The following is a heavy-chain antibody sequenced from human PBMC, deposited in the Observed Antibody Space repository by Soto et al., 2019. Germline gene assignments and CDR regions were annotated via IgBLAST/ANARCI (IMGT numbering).Heavy chain of an antibody. Sequence: ASVKVSCKVSGYTLTELSMHWVRQAPGKGLEWMGGFDPEDGETIYAQKFQGRVTMTEDTSTDTAYMELSSLRPEDTAVYYCATDYYGSGSFPDYWGQGTLVTVSS. D-gene: IGHD3-10*01. CDR3: ATDYYGSGSFPDY. V-gene: IGHV1-24*01. J-gene: IGHJ4*02. CDR2: FDPEDGET. CDR1: GYTLTELS.